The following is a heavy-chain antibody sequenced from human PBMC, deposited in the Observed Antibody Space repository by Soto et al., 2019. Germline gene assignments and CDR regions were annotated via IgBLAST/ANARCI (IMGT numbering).Heavy chain of an antibody. CDR1: GFTFSHYW. D-gene: IGHD3-3*02. V-gene: IGHV3-74*01. J-gene: IGHJ5*02. CDR3: ATVATHSYNWVDP. Sequence: EVHLVESGGGLVQPGGYLRLSCAASGFTFSHYWMHWVRQAPGKGLVWVSRINADGTTTTYADSVKGRFTISRDNAKNTLYQQMNSLRAEDTAVYFCATVATHSYNWVDPWGQGTLVTISS. CDR2: INADGTTT.